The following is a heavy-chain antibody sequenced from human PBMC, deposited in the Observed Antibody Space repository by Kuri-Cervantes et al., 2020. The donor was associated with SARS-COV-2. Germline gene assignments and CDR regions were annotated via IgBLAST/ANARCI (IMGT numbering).Heavy chain of an antibody. V-gene: IGHV1-46*01. Sequence: ASVKVSCKASGYSSYYMYWVRKAPGQGLEWMGIINPSGGSTSYAQKFQGRVTMTGDTSTSTVYMELSSLRSEDTAVYYCARPPFGVTDWYFGLWGRGILVTVSS. J-gene: IGHJ2*01. CDR3: ARPPFGVTDWYFGL. CDR1: GYSSYY. D-gene: IGHD3-3*01. CDR2: INPSGGST.